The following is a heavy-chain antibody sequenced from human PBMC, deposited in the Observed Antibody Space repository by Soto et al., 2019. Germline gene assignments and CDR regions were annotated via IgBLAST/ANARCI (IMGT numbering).Heavy chain of an antibody. Sequence: ASVKVSCKASGYTFTSYGISWVRQAPGQGLEWMGWISAYNGNANYAQKLQGRVTMTTDTSTSTAYMELRSLRSDDTAVYYCARAYSSGWRYDYWGQGTLVTVSS. CDR2: ISAYNGNA. CDR1: GYTFTSYG. J-gene: IGHJ4*02. CDR3: ARAYSSGWRYDY. D-gene: IGHD6-19*01. V-gene: IGHV1-18*04.